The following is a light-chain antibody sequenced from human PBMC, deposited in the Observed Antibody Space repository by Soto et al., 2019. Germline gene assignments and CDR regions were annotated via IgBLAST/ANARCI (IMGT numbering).Light chain of an antibody. CDR2: AAS. J-gene: IGKJ1*01. CDR3: QQSYSTPRT. CDR1: QSISSY. Sequence: DIQMTQSPSSLSASVGDRVTITCRASQSISSYVNWYQQKPGKAPKLLIYAASSLQSGVPSRFSGSGSGTDFTLTISSLQPEDFATYYFQQSYSTPRTFGQGTKVEIK. V-gene: IGKV1-39*01.